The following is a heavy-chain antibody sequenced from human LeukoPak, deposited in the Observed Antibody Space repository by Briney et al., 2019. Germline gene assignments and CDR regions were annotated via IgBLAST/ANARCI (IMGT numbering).Heavy chain of an antibody. CDR3: ARERITMVRGVIITAEGLDY. CDR1: GYTFTSYG. CDR2: ISAHNGNT. V-gene: IGHV1-18*01. J-gene: IGHJ4*02. Sequence: ASEKVSCKASGYTFTSYGISWVRQAPGQGLEWMGWISAHNGNTNYAQKLQGRVTMTTDTSTSTAYMELRSLRSDDTAVYYCARERITMVRGVIITAEGLDYWGQGTLVTVSS. D-gene: IGHD3-10*01.